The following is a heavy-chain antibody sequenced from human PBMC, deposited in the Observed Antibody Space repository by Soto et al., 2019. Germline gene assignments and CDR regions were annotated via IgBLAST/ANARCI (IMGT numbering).Heavy chain of an antibody. V-gene: IGHV1-45*02. CDR3: ASGVAAAGKEPYYYGMDV. CDR1: GYTFTYRY. D-gene: IGHD6-13*01. J-gene: IGHJ6*02. Sequence: GGSVKVSCKASGYTFTYRYLHWVRQAPGQALEWMGWITPFNGNTNYAQKFQDRVTITRDRSMSTAYMELSSLRSEDTAMYYCASGVAAAGKEPYYYGMDVWGQGTTVTVS. CDR2: ITPFNGNT.